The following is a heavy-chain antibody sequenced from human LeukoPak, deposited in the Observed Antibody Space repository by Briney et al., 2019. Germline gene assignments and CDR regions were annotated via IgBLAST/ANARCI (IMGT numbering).Heavy chain of an antibody. CDR2: SYYSGST. Sequence: SETLSLTCTVSGVSITHYYWTWIRQPPGKTLEWIGYSYYSGSTKYNPSLKSRVTISVDTSSNQFSLNLRSVTAADTAVYYCATTTSGGDAFDIWGQGTMVTVSS. D-gene: IGHD1-26*01. CDR1: GVSITHYY. J-gene: IGHJ3*02. CDR3: ATTTSGGDAFDI. V-gene: IGHV4-59*01.